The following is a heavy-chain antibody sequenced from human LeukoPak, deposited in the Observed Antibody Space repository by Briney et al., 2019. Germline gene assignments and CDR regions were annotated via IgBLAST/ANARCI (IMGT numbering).Heavy chain of an antibody. CDR1: GFTFSSYG. CDR2: IWYDGSNK. J-gene: IGHJ4*02. Sequence: GGSLRLSCAASGFTFSSYGMHWVRQAPGKGLEWVAVIWYDGSNKYYADSVKGRFTISRDNSKNTLCLQMNSLRAEDTAVYYCAREDSSGGYYFDYWGQGTLVTVSS. V-gene: IGHV3-33*01. CDR3: AREDSSGGYYFDY. D-gene: IGHD3-22*01.